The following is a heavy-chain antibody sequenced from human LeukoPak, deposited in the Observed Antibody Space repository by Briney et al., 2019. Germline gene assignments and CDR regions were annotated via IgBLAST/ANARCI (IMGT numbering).Heavy chain of an antibody. V-gene: IGHV4-39*01. CDR2: IYYIGNT. CDR1: GGSISSSSYY. CDR3: ARRPEYCSSSSCYTFDN. J-gene: IGHJ4*02. Sequence: SETLSLTCTVSGGSISSSSYYWGWIRQPPGKGLEWIGNIYYIGNTYYNPSLKSRITISVDTSKNQFSLKMRSVTAADTAVYYCARRPEYCSSSSCYTFDNWGQGTLVTVSS. D-gene: IGHD2-2*01.